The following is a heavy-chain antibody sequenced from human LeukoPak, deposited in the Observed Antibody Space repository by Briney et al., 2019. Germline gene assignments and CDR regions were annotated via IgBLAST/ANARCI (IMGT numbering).Heavy chain of an antibody. Sequence: TVKVSYKASGGTFSSYAISWVRQAPGQGLEWMGRIIPILGIANYAQKFQGRVTITADKSTSTAYMELSSLRSEDTAVYYCASPYYYDSSGYYSPYYFDYWGQGTLVTVSS. CDR2: IIPILGIA. CDR1: GGTFSSYA. J-gene: IGHJ4*02. CDR3: ASPYYYDSSGYYSPYYFDY. D-gene: IGHD3-22*01. V-gene: IGHV1-69*04.